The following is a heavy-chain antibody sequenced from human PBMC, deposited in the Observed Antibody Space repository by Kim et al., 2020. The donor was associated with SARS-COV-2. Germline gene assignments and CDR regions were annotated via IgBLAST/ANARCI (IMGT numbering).Heavy chain of an antibody. CDR3: AREQSPVEVTKYTSYYYGMDV. V-gene: IGHV1-46*01. CDR2: ISPGGGGT. J-gene: IGHJ6*02. D-gene: IGHD1-1*01. CDR1: GYTFTTYY. Sequence: ASVKVSCKASGYTFTTYYMHWVRQAPGQGLEWLGIISPGGGGTTYAQKFQGRVIMTRDTSTSTVYMDLSSLRSEDTAVYYCAREQSPVEVTKYTSYYYGMDVWGQGTTVTVSS.